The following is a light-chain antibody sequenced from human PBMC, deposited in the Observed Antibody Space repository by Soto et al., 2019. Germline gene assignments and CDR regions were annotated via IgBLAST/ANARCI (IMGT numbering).Light chain of an antibody. CDR1: SSDVGGYNY. CDR3: SSYTSGSTWV. Sequence: QSALTQPASVSGSPGQSITISCTGTSSDVGGYNYVSWYQQHPGKAPKLMIYEVSNRPSGVSNRFSGSKSGNTASLTISGLQAEDEADYYCSSYTSGSTWVFGGGDQAHRP. CDR2: EVS. J-gene: IGLJ3*02. V-gene: IGLV2-14*01.